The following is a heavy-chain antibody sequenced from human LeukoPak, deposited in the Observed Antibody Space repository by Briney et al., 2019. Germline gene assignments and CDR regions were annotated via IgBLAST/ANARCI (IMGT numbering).Heavy chain of an antibody. V-gene: IGHV1-69*01. CDR2: IIPIFGTA. CDR1: GGTFSSYA. J-gene: IGHJ4*02. Sequence: KVSCKASGGTFSSYAISWVRQAPGQGLEWMGGIIPIFGTANYAQKFQGRVTITADESTSTAYMELSSLRSEDTAVYYCARLCWGNQLAGFDSWGQGTLVTVSS. D-gene: IGHD3-10*02. CDR3: ARLCWGNQLAGFDS.